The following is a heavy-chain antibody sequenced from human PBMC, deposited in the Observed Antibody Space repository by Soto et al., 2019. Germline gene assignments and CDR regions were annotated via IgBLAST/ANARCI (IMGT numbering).Heavy chain of an antibody. CDR3: AKDVVLRYFDWPSMFDY. J-gene: IGHJ4*02. D-gene: IGHD3-9*01. V-gene: IGHV3-23*01. CDR1: GFTFSTYA. Sequence: VGSLRLSCAASGFTFSTYAMSWVRQAPGKGLEWVSGISGSGGSTYYAASVKGRFTISRDNSKNMLYLQMNSLRAEDTAVYYCAKDVVLRYFDWPSMFDYWGQGTLVTVSS. CDR2: ISGSGGST.